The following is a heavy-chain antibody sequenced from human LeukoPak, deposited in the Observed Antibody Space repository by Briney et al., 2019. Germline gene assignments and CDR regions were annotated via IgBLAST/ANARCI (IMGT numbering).Heavy chain of an antibody. Sequence: GGSLRLSCAASGFTFSNYAMSWVRQAPGKGLEWVSVISGSGVSTYYADSVKGRFTISRDNSKNTLFLQMNGLRAEDTAVYYCAREVYGGIDYWGQGTLVTVSS. V-gene: IGHV3-23*01. D-gene: IGHD4-23*01. CDR3: AREVYGGIDY. J-gene: IGHJ4*02. CDR2: ISGSGVST. CDR1: GFTFSNYA.